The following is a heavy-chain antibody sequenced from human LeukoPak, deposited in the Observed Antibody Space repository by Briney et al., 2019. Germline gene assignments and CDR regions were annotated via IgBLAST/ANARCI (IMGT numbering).Heavy chain of an antibody. Sequence: SETLSLTCTVSGYSISSGYYWGWIRQPPGKGLEWIGSIYHSGSTYYNPSLKSRVTISVDTSKNQFSLKLSSVTAADTAVYYCARDNSVRDTAWWFDPWGQGTLVTVSS. CDR1: GYSISSGYY. D-gene: IGHD2-21*02. CDR3: ARDNSVRDTAWWFDP. V-gene: IGHV4-38-2*02. CDR2: IYHSGST. J-gene: IGHJ5*02.